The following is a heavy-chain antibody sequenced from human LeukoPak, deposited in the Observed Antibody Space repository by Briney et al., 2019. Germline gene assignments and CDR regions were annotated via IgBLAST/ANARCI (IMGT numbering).Heavy chain of an antibody. CDR1: GFTFSSYA. D-gene: IGHD1-26*01. V-gene: IGHV3-23*01. CDR2: ISGGGGGT. J-gene: IGHJ4*02. Sequence: GGSLRLSCAASGFTFSSYAMNGVRQAPGKGLEWVSAISGGGGGTYYADSVKGRFTISRDNSKNTLYLQMNSLRAEDTAVYYCAKDLGIVGGGSDYWGQGTLVTVSS. CDR3: AKDLGIVGGGSDY.